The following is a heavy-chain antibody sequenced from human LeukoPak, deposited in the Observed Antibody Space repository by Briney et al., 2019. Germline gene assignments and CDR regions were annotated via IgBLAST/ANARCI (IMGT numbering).Heavy chain of an antibody. CDR2: IRAGGAGT. CDR1: GFTVSRYA. V-gene: IGHV3-23*01. Sequence: GGSLRLSCAASGFTVSRYAMTWARQAPGKGLEWISIIRAGGAGTQFADSVKGRFTISRDTSKNTLYLQISSLRADDTAVYYCAKSGVVVAGTGWNHYYGMDVWGQGTTVSVSS. CDR3: AKSGVVVAGTGWNHYYGMDV. J-gene: IGHJ6*02. D-gene: IGHD6-19*01.